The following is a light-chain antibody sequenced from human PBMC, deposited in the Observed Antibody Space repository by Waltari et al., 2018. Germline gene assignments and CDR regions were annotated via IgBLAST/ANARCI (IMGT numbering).Light chain of an antibody. V-gene: IGKV1-39*01. CDR2: AAS. J-gene: IGKJ4*01. Sequence: DIQMTQSPSSLSASVGDRVTITCRASQSISSYLNWYQQKPGKAPKLLIYAASSLQSGVPSRFRGSGSGTDFTLTISSLQPEDFATYYCQQSYSTLPTFGGGTKVEIK. CDR3: QQSYSTLPT. CDR1: QSISSY.